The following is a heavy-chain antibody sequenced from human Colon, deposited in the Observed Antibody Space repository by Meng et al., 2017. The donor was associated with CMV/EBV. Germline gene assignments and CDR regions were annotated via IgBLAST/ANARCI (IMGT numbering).Heavy chain of an antibody. J-gene: IGHJ4*02. V-gene: IGHV5-51*01. CDR1: GYIFTSYW. CDR3: AARYGGSYYVLY. D-gene: IGHD1-26*01. CDR2: VYPGDSDT. Sequence: KVSCKGSGYIFTSYWIGWVRQMPGKGLEWMGVVYPGDSDTRYSPSFQGQVTISADKSISTAYLEWTSLEASDTAMYYCAARYGGSYYVLYWGQGTLVTVSS.